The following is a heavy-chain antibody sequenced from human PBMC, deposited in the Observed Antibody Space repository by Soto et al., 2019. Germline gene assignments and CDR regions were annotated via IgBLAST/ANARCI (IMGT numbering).Heavy chain of an antibody. CDR3: APLSVSLSGPYGIHV. CDR1: GGSISSSNW. CDR2: MLYSGLT. J-gene: IGHJ6*02. Sequence: KTSETLSLTCAVSGGSISSSNWWSWVRQPPGKGLEWIGSMLYSGLTYYNPSLKSRVTLSVDTSKNQFSVRLNSVTASDTAVYYCAPLSVSLSGPYGIHVWGQGTTVTVSS. V-gene: IGHV4-39*01. D-gene: IGHD2-15*01.